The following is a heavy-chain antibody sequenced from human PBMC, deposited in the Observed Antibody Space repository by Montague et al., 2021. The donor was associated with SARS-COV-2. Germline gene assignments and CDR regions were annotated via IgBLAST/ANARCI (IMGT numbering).Heavy chain of an antibody. V-gene: IGHV3-23*01. D-gene: IGHD3-22*01. CDR1: GFTFSNFA. CDR2: ISGSGGST. CDR3: ANHYSDGSGYPY. J-gene: IGHJ4*02. Sequence: SLRLSCAASGFTFSNFAMSWVRQAPGKGLECVSAISGSGGSTYYADSVQGRFTISRDNSKNRLYLQINSLSAEDTAVFYCANHYSDGSGYPYWGQGTLVTVSS.